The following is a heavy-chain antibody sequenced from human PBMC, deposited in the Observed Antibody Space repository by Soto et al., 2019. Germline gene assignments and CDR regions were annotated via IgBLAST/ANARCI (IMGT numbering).Heavy chain of an antibody. Sequence: GGSLRLSCAASGFTFSNYGMHWVRQAPGKGLEGVAVIWYNGINQYYADSVKGRFTISRDNSKNTLHLQMNILKAEDTAVHYFVRGSNTYYHLAGGGKG. D-gene: IGHD2-2*01. CDR2: IWYNGINQ. CDR3: VRGSNTYYHLAG. J-gene: IGHJ6*03. CDR1: GFTFSNYG. V-gene: IGHV3-33*01.